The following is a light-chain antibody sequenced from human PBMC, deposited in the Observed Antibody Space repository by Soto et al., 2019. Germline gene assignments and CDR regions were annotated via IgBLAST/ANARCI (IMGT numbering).Light chain of an antibody. J-gene: IGLJ1*01. V-gene: IGLV2-14*01. CDR3: SSYAGSSNV. CDR2: EVS. Sequence: SVLTQPASVSGAPGQRGTISCTGSDSNIGAGYDVHWYQQHPGKAPKLMIYEVSHRPSGVSNRFSGSKSGNPASLTVSGLQAEDEADYYCSSYAGSSNVFGTGTKVTVL. CDR1: DSNIGAGYD.